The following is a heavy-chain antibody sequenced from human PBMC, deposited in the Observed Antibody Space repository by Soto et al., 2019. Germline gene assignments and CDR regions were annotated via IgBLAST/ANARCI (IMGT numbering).Heavy chain of an antibody. D-gene: IGHD3-22*01. CDR2: SIRIFGTA. CDR3: AGGPVEWYYDSSGYSYLGY. J-gene: IGHJ4*02. Sequence: QVQLVQSGAEVKKPGSSVKVSCKASGGTFSSYAISWVRQAPGQGLEWMGGSIRIFGTANYAQKFQGRVTITADESTSTAYMELSSLRSEDTAVYYCAGGPVEWYYDSSGYSYLGYWGQGTLVTVSS. CDR1: GGTFSSYA. V-gene: IGHV1-69*01.